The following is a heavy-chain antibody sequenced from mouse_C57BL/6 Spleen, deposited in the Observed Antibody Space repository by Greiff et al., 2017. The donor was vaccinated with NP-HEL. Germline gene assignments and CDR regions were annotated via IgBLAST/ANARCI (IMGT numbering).Heavy chain of an antibody. CDR1: GYTFTSYW. CDR2: IDPSDSYT. CDR3: ARSGDYDLDY. V-gene: IGHV1-59*01. D-gene: IGHD2-4*01. J-gene: IGHJ2*01. Sequence: QVQLKQPGAELVRPGTSVKLSCKASGYTFTSYWMHWVKQRPGQGLEWIGVIDPSDSYTNYNQKFKGKATLTVDTSSSTAYMQLSSLTSEDSAVYYCARSGDYDLDYWGQGTTLTVSS.